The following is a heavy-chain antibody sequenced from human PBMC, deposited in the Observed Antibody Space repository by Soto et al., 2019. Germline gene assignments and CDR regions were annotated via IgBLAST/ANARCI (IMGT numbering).Heavy chain of an antibody. D-gene: IGHD2-21*02. CDR1: GFTFTRSS. CDR2: IVVGSGDT. V-gene: IGHV1-58*01. CDR3: AAGGDCLGYYYYGMDV. J-gene: IGHJ6*02. Sequence: ASVKVSCKASGFTFTRSSVQWVRQARGQRLEWIGWIVVGSGDTNYAQKFQERVTITRDMSTSTAYMELSSLRSEDTAVYYCAAGGDCLGYYYYGMDVWGQGTTVTVSS.